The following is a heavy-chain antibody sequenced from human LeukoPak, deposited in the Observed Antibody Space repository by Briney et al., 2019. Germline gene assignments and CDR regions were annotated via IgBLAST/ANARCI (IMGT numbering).Heavy chain of an antibody. V-gene: IGHV3-23*01. Sequence: PGGSLRLSCAASGFTFSSYAMSWVRQAPGKGLEWVSAISGSGGSTYYAYSVKGRFTISRDNSKNTLYLQMNSLRAEDTAVYYCAKDGGSYTSSFDYWGQGTLVTVSS. CDR3: AKDGGSYTSSFDY. CDR1: GFTFSSYA. CDR2: ISGSGGST. D-gene: IGHD1-26*01. J-gene: IGHJ4*02.